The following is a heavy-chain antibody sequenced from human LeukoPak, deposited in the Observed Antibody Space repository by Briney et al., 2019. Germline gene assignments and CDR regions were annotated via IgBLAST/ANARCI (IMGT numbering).Heavy chain of an antibody. CDR1: GFTFSSYA. Sequence: GGSLRLSCAASGFTFSSYAMSRVRQAPGKGLEWVSAISGSGGSTYYADSVKGRFTISRDNSKNTLYLQMNSLRAEDTAVYYRANVGYSYGHSDYWGQGTLVTVSS. V-gene: IGHV3-23*01. D-gene: IGHD5-18*01. CDR3: ANVGYSYGHSDY. CDR2: ISGSGGST. J-gene: IGHJ4*02.